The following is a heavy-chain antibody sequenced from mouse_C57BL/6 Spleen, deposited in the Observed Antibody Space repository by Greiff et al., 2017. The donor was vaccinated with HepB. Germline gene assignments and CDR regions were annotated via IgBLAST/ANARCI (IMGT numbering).Heavy chain of an antibody. CDR2: INPGSGGT. V-gene: IGHV1-54*01. CDR1: GYAFTNYL. J-gene: IGHJ4*01. D-gene: IGHD1-1*01. CDR3: ARTGFTTVGARAMDY. Sequence: VQLQQSGAELVRPGTSVKVSCKASGYAFTNYLIEWVKQRPGQGLEWIGVINPGSGGTNYNEKFKGKATLTADKSSSTAYMQLSSLTSEDSAVYYCARTGFTTVGARAMDYWGQGTSVTVSS.